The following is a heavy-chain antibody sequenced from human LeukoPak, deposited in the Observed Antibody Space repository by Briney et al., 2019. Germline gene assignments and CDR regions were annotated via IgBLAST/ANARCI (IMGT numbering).Heavy chain of an antibody. CDR1: GGSISSYY. CDR3: ARMYYYDSTPGFGP. J-gene: IGHJ5*02. Sequence: PSETLSLTCTVSGGSISSYYWSWIRQPPGKGLEWIGYIYYSGSTNYNPSLKSRVTISVDTSKNQFSLKLSSVTAADTAVYYCARMYYYDSTPGFGPWGQGTLVTVSS. D-gene: IGHD3-22*01. CDR2: IYYSGST. V-gene: IGHV4-59*01.